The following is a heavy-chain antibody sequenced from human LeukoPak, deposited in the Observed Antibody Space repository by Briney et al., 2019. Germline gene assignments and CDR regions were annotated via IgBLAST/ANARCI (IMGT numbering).Heavy chain of an antibody. Sequence: ASVKVSCKVSGYTLTELSMHWVRQAPGKGLEWMGGFDPEDGETIYAQKFQGRVTMTEDTSTDTAYMELSSLRSEDTAVYYCATQGYLRGDNWFDPWGQGTLVTVSS. V-gene: IGHV1-24*01. CDR3: ATQGYLRGDNWFDP. J-gene: IGHJ5*02. D-gene: IGHD2-2*01. CDR1: GYTLTELS. CDR2: FDPEDGET.